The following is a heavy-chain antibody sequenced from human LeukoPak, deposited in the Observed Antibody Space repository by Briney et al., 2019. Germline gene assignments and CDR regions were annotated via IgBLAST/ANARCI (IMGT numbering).Heavy chain of an antibody. CDR1: GGSISSSSSY. CDR3: ARDVGRNRNYDSSGYYDY. J-gene: IGHJ4*02. CDR2: IYYSGNT. V-gene: IGHV4-39*07. Sequence: PSETLSLTCTGSGGSISSSSSYWGWIRQPPGKGLEWIGNIYYSGNTNYNPSLKSRVTISVDTSKNQFSLKLSSVTAADTAVYYCARDVGRNRNYDSSGYYDYWGQGTLVTVSS. D-gene: IGHD3-22*01.